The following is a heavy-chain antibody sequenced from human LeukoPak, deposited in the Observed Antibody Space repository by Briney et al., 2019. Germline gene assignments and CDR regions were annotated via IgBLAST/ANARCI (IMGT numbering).Heavy chain of an antibody. CDR3: VRASVSGVCFN. J-gene: IGHJ4*02. Sequence: GGSLRLSCSASGFTFXXXXXXXXXXXXXXXXXYVSAXSSNGGSTXXXXXXXXRXXXXXXNSKNTLYLQMSSLRAEDTAVYYCVRASVSGVCFNWGQGNLVTVSS. CDR1: GFTFXXXX. D-gene: IGHD3-10*01. V-gene: IGHV3-64D*06. CDR2: XSSNGGST.